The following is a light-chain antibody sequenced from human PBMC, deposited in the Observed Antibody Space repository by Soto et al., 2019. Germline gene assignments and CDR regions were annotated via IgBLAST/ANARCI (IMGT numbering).Light chain of an antibody. J-gene: IGKJ4*01. CDR3: KQYDSSSLT. Sequence: IVMTESPDARVVSLGERAPITPTFRHTILKSSIKKNSLAWYQQKPGQPPRLLIYWASTRDAVVPDRFSGSGSVTDFSLTITRLQAEDVAVYSCKQYDSSSLTFGRGTKVYIK. CDR1: HTILKSSIKKNS. CDR2: WAS. V-gene: IGKV4-1*01.